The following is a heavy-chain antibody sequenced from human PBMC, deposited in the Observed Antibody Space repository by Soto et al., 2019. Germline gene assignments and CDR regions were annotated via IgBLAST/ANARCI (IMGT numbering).Heavy chain of an antibody. CDR3: ARDQPGYSYGYGLGY. D-gene: IGHD5-18*01. Sequence: GKGLEWVSSISSSSSYIYYADSVKGRFTISRDNAKNSLYLQMNSLRAEDTAVYYCARDQPGYSYGYGLGYWGQGTLVSVSS. V-gene: IGHV3-21*01. J-gene: IGHJ4*02. CDR2: ISSSSSYI.